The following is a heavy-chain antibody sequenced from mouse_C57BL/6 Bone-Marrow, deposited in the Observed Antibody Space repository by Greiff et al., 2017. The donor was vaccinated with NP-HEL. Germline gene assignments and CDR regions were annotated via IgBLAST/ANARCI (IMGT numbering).Heavy chain of an antibody. CDR3: TAIYRDY. CDR1: GFNIKDYY. Sequence: EVKLMESGAELVRPGASVKLSCTASGFNIKDYYMHWVEQRPEQGLEWIGRIDPEDGDTEYAPKFQGKATMTADTSSYTGYLQLSSLTSEDTAVYYCTAIYRDYWGQGTTLTVSS. CDR2: IDPEDGDT. D-gene: IGHD2-14*01. J-gene: IGHJ2*01. V-gene: IGHV14-1*01.